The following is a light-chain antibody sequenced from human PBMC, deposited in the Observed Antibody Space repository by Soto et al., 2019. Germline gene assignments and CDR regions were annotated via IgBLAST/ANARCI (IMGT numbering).Light chain of an antibody. Sequence: QSVLTQPASVSGSPGQSITISCTGTSSDVGGYNYVSWYQQHPGKAPKLMIYEVSNRPSGVSNRFSGSKSGNTASLTSSGLQAQYEADYYCSSYTSSSTRVFGGGTKVTVL. CDR1: SSDVGGYNY. J-gene: IGLJ3*02. CDR3: SSYTSSSTRV. V-gene: IGLV2-14*01. CDR2: EVS.